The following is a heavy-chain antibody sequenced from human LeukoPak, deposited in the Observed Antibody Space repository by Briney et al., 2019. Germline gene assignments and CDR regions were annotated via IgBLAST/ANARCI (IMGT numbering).Heavy chain of an antibody. V-gene: IGHV4-59*01. CDR2: IYYSGST. J-gene: IGHJ4*02. CDR1: GGSISSYY. Sequence: PSETLSLTCTVSGGSISSYYWSWIRQPPGKGLEWIGYIYYSGSTNYNPSLKSRVTISVDTSKNQFSLKLSSVTAADTAVYYCGGSSGYGNCWGQGTLVTVSS. CDR3: GGSSGYGNC. D-gene: IGHD3-22*01.